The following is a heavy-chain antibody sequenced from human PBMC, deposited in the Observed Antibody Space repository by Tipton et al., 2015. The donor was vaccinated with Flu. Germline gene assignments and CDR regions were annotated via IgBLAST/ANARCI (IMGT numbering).Heavy chain of an antibody. CDR2: INHSGST. V-gene: IGHV4-34*01. Sequence: TLSLTCAVYGGSFSGYYWSWIRQPPGKGLEWIGEINHSGSTNYNPSLKSRVTISVDTSKNQFSLKLSSVTAADTAVYYCARGPKVDIVATREWAQITFGGVIGAYFDYWGQGTLVTVSS. D-gene: IGHD3-16*02. CDR1: GGSFSGYY. CDR3: ARGPKVDIVATREWAQITFGGVIGAYFDY. J-gene: IGHJ4*02.